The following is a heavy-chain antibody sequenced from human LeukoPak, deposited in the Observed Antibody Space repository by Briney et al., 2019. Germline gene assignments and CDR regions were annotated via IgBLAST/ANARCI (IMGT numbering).Heavy chain of an antibody. CDR3: ARSTGSSPDYDFWSGYYGVVDY. V-gene: IGHV4-34*01. CDR1: GGSFSGYY. J-gene: IGHJ4*02. CDR2: INHSGST. D-gene: IGHD3-3*01. Sequence: SETLSLTCAVYGGSFSGYYWSWIRQPPGKGLEWIGEINHSGSTNYNPSLKSRVTISVDTSKNQFSLKLSSVTAADTAVYYCARSTGSSPDYDFWSGYYGVVDYWGQGTLVTVSS.